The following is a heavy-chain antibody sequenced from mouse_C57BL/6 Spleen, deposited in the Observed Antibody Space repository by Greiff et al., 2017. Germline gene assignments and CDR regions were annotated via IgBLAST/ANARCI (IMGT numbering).Heavy chain of an antibody. Sequence: EVMLVESGGGLVKPGGSLKLSCAASGFTFSSHAMSWVRQTPEKRLEWVATISDGGSYTYYPDNVKGRFTISRDNAKNNLYLQMSHLKSEDTAMYYCARDQGYEYAMDYWGQGTSVTVSS. J-gene: IGHJ4*01. CDR1: GFTFSSHA. D-gene: IGHD2-2*01. CDR3: ARDQGYEYAMDY. V-gene: IGHV5-4*01. CDR2: ISDGGSYT.